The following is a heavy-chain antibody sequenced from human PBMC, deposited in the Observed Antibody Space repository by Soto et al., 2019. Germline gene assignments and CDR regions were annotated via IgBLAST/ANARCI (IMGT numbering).Heavy chain of an antibody. Sequence: ASVKVSCKTSCYTFTSYGISWVRKDTGQGLEWMGWISAYNGNTNYAQKLQGRVTMTTDKSTSTAYMELSSLRSEDTAVYYCARESPMVRGVMIHYYYYGMDVWGQGTTVTVSS. CDR1: CYTFTSYG. CDR2: ISAYNGNT. V-gene: IGHV1-18*01. J-gene: IGHJ6*02. CDR3: ARESPMVRGVMIHYYYYGMDV. D-gene: IGHD3-10*01.